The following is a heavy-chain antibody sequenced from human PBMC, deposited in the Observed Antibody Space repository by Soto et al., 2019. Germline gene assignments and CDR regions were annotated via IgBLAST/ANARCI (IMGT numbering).Heavy chain of an antibody. Sequence: SETLSLTCAVYGGSFSGYYWSWIRQPPGKGLECIGEINHSGSTNYNPSLKSRVTISVDTSKNQFSLKLSSVTAADTAVYYCARAKRVLFRGVIDYWGQGTLVTVSS. CDR3: ARAKRVLFRGVIDY. CDR2: INHSGST. J-gene: IGHJ4*02. D-gene: IGHD3-10*01. V-gene: IGHV4-34*01. CDR1: GGSFSGYY.